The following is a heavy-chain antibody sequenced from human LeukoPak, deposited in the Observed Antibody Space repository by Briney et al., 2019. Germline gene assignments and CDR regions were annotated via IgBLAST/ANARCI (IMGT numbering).Heavy chain of an antibody. CDR2: ISAYNGNT. J-gene: IGHJ3*02. CDR3: AREPTPGDPTFDWHRRGGAFDI. V-gene: IGHV1-18*01. CDR1: GYTFTSYG. Sequence: ASVKVSCQATGYTFTSYGISWVRQAPGQGLDWMGWISAYNGNTNYAQKLQGRVTMPTDTSTSTADMELRSLRPDDTAVYYGAREPTPGDPTFDWHRRGGAFDIWGQGTMVTVSS. D-gene: IGHD3-9*01.